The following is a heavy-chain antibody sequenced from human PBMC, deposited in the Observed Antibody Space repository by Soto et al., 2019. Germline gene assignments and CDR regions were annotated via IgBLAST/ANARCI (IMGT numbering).Heavy chain of an antibody. J-gene: IGHJ3*02. CDR1: GYTFTGYY. V-gene: IGHV1-2*04. D-gene: IGHD2-15*01. CDR2: INPNSGGT. Sequence: GASVKVSCKASGYTFTGYYMHWVRQAPGQGLEWMGWINPNSGGTNYAQKFQGWVTMTRDTSISTAYMERSRLRSDDTAVYYCATTYCSGGSCYDAFDIWGQETMVTVSS. CDR3: ATTYCSGGSCYDAFDI.